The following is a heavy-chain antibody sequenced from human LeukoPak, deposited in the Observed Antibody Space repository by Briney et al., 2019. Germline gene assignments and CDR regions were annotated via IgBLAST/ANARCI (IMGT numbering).Heavy chain of an antibody. CDR3: AREPSRAYTFRRSYYGMDV. CDR2: IIPILGTA. J-gene: IGHJ6*04. Sequence: SAKVSCKASGGTFISYAISCVRQALGQGLEWMGGIIPILGTANYAQKLQGRVTITADKSTSPAYMALSSLRPEDTAVYSCAREPSRAYTFRRSYYGMDVWDKAPTVTVSS. D-gene: IGHD1-1*01. CDR1: GGTFISYA. V-gene: IGHV1-69*06.